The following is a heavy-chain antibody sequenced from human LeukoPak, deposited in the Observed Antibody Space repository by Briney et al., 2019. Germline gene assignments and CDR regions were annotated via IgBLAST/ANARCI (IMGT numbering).Heavy chain of an antibody. CDR2: ISSSSSYI. CDR3: AKCGYSYGYNFDY. CDR1: GFTFSSYS. J-gene: IGHJ4*02. V-gene: IGHV3-21*04. Sequence: GGSLRLSCAASGFTFSSYSMNWVRQAPGKGLEWVSSISSSSSYIYYADSVKGRFTISRDNSKNTLYLQMNSLRAEDTAVYYCAKCGYSYGYNFDYWGQGTLVTVSS. D-gene: IGHD5-18*01.